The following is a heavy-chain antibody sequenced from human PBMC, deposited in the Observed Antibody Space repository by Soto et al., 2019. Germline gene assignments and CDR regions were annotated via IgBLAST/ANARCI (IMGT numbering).Heavy chain of an antibody. V-gene: IGHV3-11*05. Sequence: QVQLVESGGGLVKPGGSLRLSCAVSGFTFSDYYMTWIRQAPGKGLEWVSYISSSTSHTNYADSVKGRFTISRDNAKNSLFLQMNSLRAEDTAVYYCAHYSSGRAFDIWGQGTMVTVSS. CDR1: GFTFSDYY. D-gene: IGHD6-19*01. J-gene: IGHJ3*02. CDR2: ISSSTSHT. CDR3: AHYSSGRAFDI.